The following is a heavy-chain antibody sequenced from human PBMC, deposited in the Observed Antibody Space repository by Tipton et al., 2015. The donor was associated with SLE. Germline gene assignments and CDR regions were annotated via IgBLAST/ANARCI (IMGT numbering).Heavy chain of an antibody. CDR2: ISGYNSNI. CDR3: ARDRGNGCFDV. V-gene: IGHV1-18*01. D-gene: IGHD1-1*01. Sequence: LVQSGGEVKKPGASVRVSCKASGYTFDAFGITWVRQAPGQGPEWMGWISGYNSNIDYAQKFQGRVTMTTDTSTATVYMELRSLRSDDTAVYYCARDRGNGCFDVWGRGTLVTVSS. J-gene: IGHJ2*01. CDR1: GYTFDAFG.